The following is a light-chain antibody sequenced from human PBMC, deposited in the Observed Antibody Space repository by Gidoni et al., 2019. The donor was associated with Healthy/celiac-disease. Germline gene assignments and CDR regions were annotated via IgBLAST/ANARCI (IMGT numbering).Light chain of an antibody. Sequence: DIQLTQSPSFLSASVGDRVTTTCRASQDIGSHIAWYQQKPGKAPKLLIYYAFILQSGVPSRFSGSGSGTEFSLTISSLQPGDFATYYCQQANSHLALTFGGGTKVDI. CDR1: QDIGSH. CDR3: QQANSHLALT. CDR2: YAF. V-gene: IGKV1-9*01. J-gene: IGKJ4*01.